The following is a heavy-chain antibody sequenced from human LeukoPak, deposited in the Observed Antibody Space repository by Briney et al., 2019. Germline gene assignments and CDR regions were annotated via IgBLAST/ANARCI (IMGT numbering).Heavy chain of an antibody. V-gene: IGHV3-49*03. Sequence: GGSLRLSCTASGFTSGDYSIIWFRQAPGKGLESVGFIRSEVYGLTTEYAASVKGRFTISRDDSNSIAYLQMNSLKTEDTAVYYCTRGPGILTGYYSKPFDFWGQGTLVTVSS. D-gene: IGHD3-9*01. J-gene: IGHJ4*02. CDR3: TRGPGILTGYYSKPFDF. CDR2: IRSEVYGLTT. CDR1: GFTSGDYS.